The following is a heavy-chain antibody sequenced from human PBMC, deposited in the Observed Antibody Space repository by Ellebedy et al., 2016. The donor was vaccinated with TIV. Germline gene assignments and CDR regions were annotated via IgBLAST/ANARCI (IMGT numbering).Heavy chain of an antibody. CDR1: GFTFSSYN. J-gene: IGHJ6*02. CDR3: ARDAVQRYFYGVGV. CDR2: ISSSSNYI. D-gene: IGHD1-1*01. V-gene: IGHV3-21*01. Sequence: GGSLRLSCAASGFTFSSYNMNWVRQAPGKGLEWVSFISSSSNYIYYADSVKGRFTISRDNSKNTLSLQMNSLRGEDSAVYYCARDAVQRYFYGVGVWGQGTTVTVSS.